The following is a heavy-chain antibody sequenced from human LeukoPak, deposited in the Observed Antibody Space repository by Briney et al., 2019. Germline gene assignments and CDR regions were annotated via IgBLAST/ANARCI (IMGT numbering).Heavy chain of an antibody. Sequence: GGPLRLSCAASGFTFSSSGMHWVRRAPGKGLEWVSAISGSGGSTYYADSVKGRFTISRDNSKNTLYLQMNSLRAEDTAVYYCAKAEQQLGWGAFDIWGQGTMVTVSS. CDR1: GFTFSSSG. J-gene: IGHJ3*02. CDR2: ISGSGGST. V-gene: IGHV3-23*01. CDR3: AKAEQQLGWGAFDI. D-gene: IGHD6-13*01.